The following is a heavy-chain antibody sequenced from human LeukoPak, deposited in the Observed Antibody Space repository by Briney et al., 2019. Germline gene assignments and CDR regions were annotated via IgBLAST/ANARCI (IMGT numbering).Heavy chain of an antibody. D-gene: IGHD1-26*01. Sequence: PSETLSLTCTVSGGSISSYYWSWIRQPPGKGLEWIGSIYYSGSTYYNPSLKSRVTISVDTSKNQFSLKLSSVTAADTAVYYCASTLVGARDYWGQGTLVTVSS. J-gene: IGHJ4*02. V-gene: IGHV4-59*05. CDR3: ASTLVGARDY. CDR2: IYYSGST. CDR1: GGSISSYY.